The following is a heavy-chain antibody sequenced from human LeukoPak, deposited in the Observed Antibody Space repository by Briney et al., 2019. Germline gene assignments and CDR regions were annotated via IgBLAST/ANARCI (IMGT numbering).Heavy chain of an antibody. J-gene: IGHJ4*02. Sequence: SETLSLTCTVSGGSISSYYWSWIRQPPGKGLEWIGYIYYSGSTNYNPSRKSRVTIPVDMSKNQFSLKLSSVTAADTAVYYCARDPPLGYGDYEIGGDYWGQGTLVTVSS. D-gene: IGHD4-17*01. CDR2: IYYSGST. CDR1: GGSISSYY. CDR3: ARDPPLGYGDYEIGGDY. V-gene: IGHV4-59*01.